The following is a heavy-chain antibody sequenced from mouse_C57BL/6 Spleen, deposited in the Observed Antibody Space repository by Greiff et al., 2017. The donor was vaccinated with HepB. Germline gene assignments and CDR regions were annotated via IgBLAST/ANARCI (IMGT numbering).Heavy chain of an antibody. V-gene: IGHV1-53*01. CDR1: GYTFTSYW. CDR3: ARVQGGYYGNYFDY. D-gene: IGHD2-1*01. Sequence: VQLQQPGTELVKPGASVKLSCKASGYTFTSYWMHWVKQRPGQGLEWIGNINPSNGGTTYNEKFKSKATLTVDKSSSTAYMQLSSLTSEDSAVYYCARVQGGYYGNYFDYWGQGTTLTVSS. J-gene: IGHJ2*01. CDR2: INPSNGGT.